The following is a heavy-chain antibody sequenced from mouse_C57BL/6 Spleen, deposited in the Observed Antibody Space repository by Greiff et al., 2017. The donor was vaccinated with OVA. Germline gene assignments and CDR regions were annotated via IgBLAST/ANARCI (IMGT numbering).Heavy chain of an antibody. D-gene: IGHD2-5*01. Sequence: QVQLQQPGAELVKPGASVKLSCKASGYTFTGYWMHWVKQRPGHGLEWIGRIDPNSGGTKYHEKFKSKATLTVDKSSSPAYMQRSSLTSEDAAVYYCARAPYYSNSYYFDYWGQGTTLTVSS. V-gene: IGHV1-72*01. CDR2: IDPNSGGT. CDR1: GYTFTGYW. J-gene: IGHJ2*01. CDR3: ARAPYYSNSYYFDY.